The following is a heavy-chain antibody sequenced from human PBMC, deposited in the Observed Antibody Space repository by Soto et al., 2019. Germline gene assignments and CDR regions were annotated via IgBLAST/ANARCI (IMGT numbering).Heavy chain of an antibody. CDR1: GGSVSSGSYY. V-gene: IGHV4-61*01. D-gene: IGHD6-13*01. CDR3: ARTVYSSSWYPYNWFDP. Sequence: SETLSLTCTVSGGSVSSGSYYWSWIRQPPGKGLEWIGYIYHSGSTNYNPSLKSRVTISVDTSKNQFSLKLSSVTAADTAVYYCARTVYSSSWYPYNWFDPWGQGTLVTVSS. J-gene: IGHJ5*02. CDR2: IYHSGST.